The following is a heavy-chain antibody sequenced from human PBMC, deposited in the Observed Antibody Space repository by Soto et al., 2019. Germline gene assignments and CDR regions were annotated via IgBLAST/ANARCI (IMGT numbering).Heavy chain of an antibody. CDR3: ARDTGLSYGMDV. D-gene: IGHD3-10*01. J-gene: IGHJ6*02. CDR2: INAGNGNT. Sequence: ASVKVSCKASGYTFTSYAMHWVRQAPGQRLEWMGWINAGNGNTKYSQKFQGRVTITRDTSASTAYMELSSLRSEDTAVYYCARDTGLSYGMDVWGQGTTVTVS. CDR1: GYTFTSYA. V-gene: IGHV1-3*01.